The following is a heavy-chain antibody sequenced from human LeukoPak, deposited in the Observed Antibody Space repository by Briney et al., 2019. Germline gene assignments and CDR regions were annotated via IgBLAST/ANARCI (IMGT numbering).Heavy chain of an antibody. J-gene: IGHJ4*02. CDR1: GINFNDYS. CDR3: AREFASMIVVVIPCFDY. V-gene: IGHV3-30*04. Sequence: GGSLRLSCVVSGINFNDYSFNWVRQAPGKGLAWVAVIKHDGSQKFYADSVKGRFTVSKDNSENTLYLEMNSLRAEDTAVYYCAREFASMIVVVIPCFDYWGQGTLVTVSS. CDR2: IKHDGSQK. D-gene: IGHD3-22*01.